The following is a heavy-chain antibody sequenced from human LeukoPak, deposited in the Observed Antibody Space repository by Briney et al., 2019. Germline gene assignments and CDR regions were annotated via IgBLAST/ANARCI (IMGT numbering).Heavy chain of an antibody. V-gene: IGHV3-33*01. CDR2: RWFDGIRK. J-gene: IGHJ3*02. CDR1: GFTFSNYG. Sequence: GGSLRLSRAASGFTFSNYGMHWVRQVPGKGLEWVAARWFDGIRKYYADSVKGRLTISRDNSKNTLYLQMNSLRAEDTAVYYCARDPSRITMIVVGGAFDIWGQGTMVTVSS. D-gene: IGHD3-22*01. CDR3: ARDPSRITMIVVGGAFDI.